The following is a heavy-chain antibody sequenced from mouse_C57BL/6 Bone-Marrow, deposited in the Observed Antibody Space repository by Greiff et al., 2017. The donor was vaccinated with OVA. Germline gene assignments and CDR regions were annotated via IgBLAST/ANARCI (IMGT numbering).Heavy chain of an antibody. CDR2: IYPRSGNT. CDR3: AREIYYYGSSYCYWYFDV. J-gene: IGHJ1*03. V-gene: IGHV1-81*01. D-gene: IGHD1-1*01. Sequence: QVQLQQSGAELVRPGTSVKVSCKASGYTFTSYGISWVKQRTGQGLEWIGEIYPRSGNTYYNEKFKGKATLTADKSSSTAYMELRSLTSEDSAVYFCAREIYYYGSSYCYWYFDVWGTGTTVTVSS. CDR1: GYTFTSYG.